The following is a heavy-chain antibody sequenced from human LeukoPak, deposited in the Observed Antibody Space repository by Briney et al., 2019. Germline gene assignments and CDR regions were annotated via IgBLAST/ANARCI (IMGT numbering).Heavy chain of an antibody. V-gene: IGHV3-30*14. D-gene: IGHD1-26*01. CDR1: GFTFSSYA. Sequence: GRSLRLSCAASGFTFSSYAMHWVRQAPGKGLEWVAVISYDGSNKYYADSVKGRFTISRENGENSLYLQMNNLGVEDTAIYYCARQNSPHGNFDYWGQGTLVAVSS. CDR3: ARQNSPHGNFDY. J-gene: IGHJ4*02. CDR2: ISYDGSNK.